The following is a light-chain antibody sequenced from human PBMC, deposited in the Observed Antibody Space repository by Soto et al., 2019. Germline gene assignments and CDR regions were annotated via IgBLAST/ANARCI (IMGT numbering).Light chain of an antibody. Sequence: DIQMTQSPSSLSASVGDRVTITCQASQDISNYLNWYQQKPGKAPNLLIYHASKLETGVPSRFSGSGYGTDFTFTISSLQPEDIATYYCQQYDNLPSITFGQGTRLEIK. CDR2: HAS. J-gene: IGKJ5*01. CDR1: QDISNY. V-gene: IGKV1-33*01. CDR3: QQYDNLPSIT.